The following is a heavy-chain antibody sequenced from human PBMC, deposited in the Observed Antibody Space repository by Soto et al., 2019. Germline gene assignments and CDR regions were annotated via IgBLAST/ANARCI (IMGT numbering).Heavy chain of an antibody. D-gene: IGHD3-3*01. CDR1: GFTFSSYG. J-gene: IGHJ6*02. CDR2: LWYDGSNQ. CDR3: ARELTYYDFWSGYYTPSDGGMDF. V-gene: IGHV3-33*01. Sequence: LRRSCEGPGFTFSSYGMHWDRQAPGKGLEWVAILWYDGSNQYYADSVKGRFTIFRDNSKNTLYLQMNSLRAEDTAVYYCARELTYYDFWSGYYTPSDGGMDFWGQGTTVTVSS.